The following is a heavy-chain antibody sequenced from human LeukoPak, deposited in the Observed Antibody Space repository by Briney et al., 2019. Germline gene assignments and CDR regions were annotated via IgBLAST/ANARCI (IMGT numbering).Heavy chain of an antibody. Sequence: GGSLRLSCAASGFTFSSYGMHWVRQAPGKGLEWVSYISSSGSTIYYAESVKGRFTISRGNAKNSLYLQMNSLRAEDTAVYYCARGRGSSSFDYWGQGTLVTVSS. V-gene: IGHV3-48*04. J-gene: IGHJ4*02. D-gene: IGHD6-13*01. CDR3: ARGRGSSSFDY. CDR1: GFTFSSYG. CDR2: ISSSGSTI.